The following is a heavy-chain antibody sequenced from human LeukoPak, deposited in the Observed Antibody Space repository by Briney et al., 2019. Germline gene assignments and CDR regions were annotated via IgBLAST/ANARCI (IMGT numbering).Heavy chain of an antibody. V-gene: IGHV3-30-3*01. D-gene: IGHD6-13*01. J-gene: IGHJ4*02. CDR2: ISYDGSNK. CDR1: GFTFSSYA. Sequence: PGGSLRLSCAASGFTFSSYAMHWVRQAPGKGLEWVAVISYDGSNKYYADSVKGRFTISRDNSKNTLYLRMNSLRAEDTAVYYCARELVGLDYWGQGTLVTVSS. CDR3: ARELVGLDY.